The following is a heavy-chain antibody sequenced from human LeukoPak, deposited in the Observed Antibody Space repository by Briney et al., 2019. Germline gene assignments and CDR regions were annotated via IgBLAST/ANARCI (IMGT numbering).Heavy chain of an antibody. V-gene: IGHV3-48*04. CDR3: ARDALWFGDNFDY. Sequence: PGGSLRLSCAASGFTFSSYSMNWVRQAPGKGLEWVSYISSSSSTRYYADSVKGRCTISRDNAKNSLYLQMNSLRAEDTAVYYCARDALWFGDNFDYWGQGTLVTVSS. CDR2: ISSSSSTR. J-gene: IGHJ4*02. CDR1: GFTFSSYS. D-gene: IGHD3-10*01.